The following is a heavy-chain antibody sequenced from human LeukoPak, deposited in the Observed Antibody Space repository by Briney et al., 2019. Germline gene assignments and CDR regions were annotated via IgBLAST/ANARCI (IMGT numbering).Heavy chain of an antibody. D-gene: IGHD6-13*01. CDR3: ASSPAYSSSWYAIDT. J-gene: IGHJ5*02. CDR1: GVIFSNYD. V-gene: IGHV3-13*01. Sequence: GGSLRLSCAASGVIFSNYDMRWVRQAAGKGLEWVSGIGTAGDTYYPGSVKGRFTISRENAKNSLYLHMNSLSAGDTAMYYCASSPAYSSSWYAIDTWGQGTLVTVSS. CDR2: IGTAGDT.